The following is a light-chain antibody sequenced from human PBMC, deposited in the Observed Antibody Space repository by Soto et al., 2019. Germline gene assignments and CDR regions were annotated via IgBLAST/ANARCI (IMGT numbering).Light chain of an antibody. CDR3: QQRSNWPPRGIT. J-gene: IGKJ3*01. CDR1: QSVSTF. Sequence: EIVLTQSPATLSLSPGERATLSCRASQSVSTFLAWYQQKPGQAPRLLIYDASNRATGIPTRFSGSGSGTDFTRTISSLEPEDFAFYYCQQRSNWPPRGITFGPGTKVDF. CDR2: DAS. V-gene: IGKV3-11*01.